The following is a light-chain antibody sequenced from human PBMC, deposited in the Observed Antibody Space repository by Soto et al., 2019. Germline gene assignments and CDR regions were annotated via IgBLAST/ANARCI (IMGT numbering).Light chain of an antibody. CDR2: AAF. V-gene: IGKV1-27*01. J-gene: IGKJ1*01. CDR3: QNYNCAPWT. CDR1: QDISNY. Sequence: DIQMTQSPSSLSASVGDRVTITCRASQDISNYLAWYQQKPGKVPKLLIYAAFTLHSGVPSRFSGSGSGTDFTLTISGLQPEDVAYYYCQNYNCAPWTFGQGTKVEIE.